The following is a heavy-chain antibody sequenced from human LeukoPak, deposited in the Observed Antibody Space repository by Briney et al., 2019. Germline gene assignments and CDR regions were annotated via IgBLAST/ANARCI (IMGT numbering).Heavy chain of an antibody. CDR3: AKTSCSSTSCYRFDY. D-gene: IGHD2-2*02. CDR2: ISYDAKSN. CDR1: GFTFSSYG. J-gene: IGHJ4*02. Sequence: GGSLRLSCVTSGFTFSSYGMHWVRQVPGKGLEWVAVISYDAKSNYHVDSVKGRFTISRDNSKNTLYLQMNSLRAEDTAVYYCAKTSCSSTSCYRFDYWGQGTLVTVSS. V-gene: IGHV3-30*18.